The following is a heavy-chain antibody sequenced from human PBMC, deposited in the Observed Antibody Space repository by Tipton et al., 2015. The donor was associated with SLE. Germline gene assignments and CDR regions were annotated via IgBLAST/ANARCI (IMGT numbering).Heavy chain of an antibody. Sequence: TLSLTCTVSSYSISSGYYWGWIRQPPGKGLEWIGSIYHSGCIYYSGNTYYNPSLESRVTISADTFKNQFSLKVTSVTAADTAVYFCARIHPNNYGDYGPFDYWGQGILVTVSS. CDR3: ARIHPNNYGDYGPFDY. CDR1: SYSISSGYY. V-gene: IGHV4-38-2*02. J-gene: IGHJ4*02. D-gene: IGHD4-17*01. CDR2: IYHSGCIYYSGNT.